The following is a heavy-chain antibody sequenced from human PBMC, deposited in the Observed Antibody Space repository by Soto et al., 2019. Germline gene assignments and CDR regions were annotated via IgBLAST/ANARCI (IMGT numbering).Heavy chain of an antibody. CDR1: GGSISSGGYY. CDR3: ARTPQAYYYGMDV. Sequence: SETLSLTCTVSGGSISSGGYYWSWIRQHPGKGLEWIGYIYYSGSTYYNPSLKSRVTISVDTSKNQFSLKLSSVTAADTAVFYCARTPQAYYYGMDVWGQGTTVTVSS. CDR2: IYYSGST. D-gene: IGHD2-15*01. V-gene: IGHV4-31*03. J-gene: IGHJ6*02.